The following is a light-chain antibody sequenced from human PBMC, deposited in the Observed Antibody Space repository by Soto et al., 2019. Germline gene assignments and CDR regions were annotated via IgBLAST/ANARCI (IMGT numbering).Light chain of an antibody. CDR2: EVN. J-gene: IGLJ1*01. V-gene: IGLV2-8*01. CDR1: SRDVGASDY. CDR3: LSHPGSSNV. Sequence: QSVLTQPPSASGSPGQSVAISCTGTSRDVGASDYVSWYQQHSGKAPKLLLYEVNKRPSGVPDRFSGSKSGNTASLTVSALQADDEADYSCLSHPGSSNVLGTGPKVTVL.